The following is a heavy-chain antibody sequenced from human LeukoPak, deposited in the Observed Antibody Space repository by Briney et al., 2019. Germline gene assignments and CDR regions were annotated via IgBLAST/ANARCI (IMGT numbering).Heavy chain of an antibody. CDR1: GGSISSYY. D-gene: IGHD3-3*01. CDR2: IYTSGST. V-gene: IGHV4-4*07. J-gene: IGHJ4*02. Sequence: SETQSLTCTVSGGSISSYYWSWIRQPAGKGLEWIGRIYTSGSTNYNPSLKSRVTMSVDTSKNQFSLKLSSVTAADTAVYYCARDPYYDFWSAFQNDYWGQGTLVTVSS. CDR3: ARDPYYDFWSAFQNDY.